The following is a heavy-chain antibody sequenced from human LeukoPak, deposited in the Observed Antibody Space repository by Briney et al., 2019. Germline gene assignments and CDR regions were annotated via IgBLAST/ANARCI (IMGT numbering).Heavy chain of an antibody. V-gene: IGHV4-30-2*01. D-gene: IGHD3-10*01. J-gene: IGHJ5*02. CDR1: GGSISSGVYS. Sequence: SETLSLTCAVSGGSISSGVYSWSRIRQPPGKGLEWIGYIYHSETTYYNPSLKSRVTISVDTSKNQFSLKLSSVTAADTAVYYCARLLTMVGFDPWGQGTLVTVSS. CDR2: IYHSETT. CDR3: ARLLTMVGFDP.